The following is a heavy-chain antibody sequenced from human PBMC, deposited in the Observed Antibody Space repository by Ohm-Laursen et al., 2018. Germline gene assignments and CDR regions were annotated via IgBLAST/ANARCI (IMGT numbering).Heavy chain of an antibody. CDR2: IHDSGST. CDR3: ARGYYYTPN. V-gene: IGHV4-59*01. D-gene: IGHD3-10*01. J-gene: IGHJ4*02. CDR1: GGSISNYY. Sequence: GTLSLTCTVTGGSISNYYWSWIRQPPGKGLEYIGYIHDSGSTNYKSSLKSRVTILVDTSKNQFSLKLSSVTAADTAVYYCARGYYYTPNWGQGTLVTVSS.